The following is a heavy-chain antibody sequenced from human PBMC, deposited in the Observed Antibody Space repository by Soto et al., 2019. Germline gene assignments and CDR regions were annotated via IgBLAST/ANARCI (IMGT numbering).Heavy chain of an antibody. D-gene: IGHD2-15*01. CDR2: IYYSGST. CDR3: ARGDCSGGSCYSRKPNINYYGMDV. Sequence: QVQLQESGPGLVKPSQTLSLTCTVSGGSISSGDYYWSWIRQPPGKGLEWIGYIYYSGSTYYNPSLKSRVTISVDTSKNQFSLKLSSVTAADTAVYYCARGDCSGGSCYSRKPNINYYGMDVWGQGTTVTVSS. J-gene: IGHJ6*02. CDR1: GGSISSGDYY. V-gene: IGHV4-30-4*01.